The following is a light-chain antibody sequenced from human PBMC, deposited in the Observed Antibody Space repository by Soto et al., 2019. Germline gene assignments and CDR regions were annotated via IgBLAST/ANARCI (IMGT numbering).Light chain of an antibody. CDR3: QQYNSYSWT. CDR1: QSTSSW. V-gene: IGKV1-5*01. Sequence: DIQMTQSPSTLSASVGDRVTITCRASQSTSSWLAWCQQKPGKAPNLLIYDDSSWESGVPSRVSGSGSGTEFTLTISSLQPDDFAIYYCQQYNSYSWTFGQGTKVDI. J-gene: IGKJ1*01. CDR2: DDS.